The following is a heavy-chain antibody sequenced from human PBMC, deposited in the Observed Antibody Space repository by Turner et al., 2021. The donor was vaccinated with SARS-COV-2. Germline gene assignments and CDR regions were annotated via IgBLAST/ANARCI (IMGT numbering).Heavy chain of an antibody. CDR2: INHSGST. Sequence: QVQLQQWGAGLLKPSETLSLTCAVYGGSFSGYYWSWIRQPPGKGLEWIGEINHSGSTNYNPSLKSRVTISVDTSKNQFSLKLSSVTAADTAVYYCARQSEWELLGVLDAFDIWGQGTMVTVSS. CDR3: ARQSEWELLGVLDAFDI. J-gene: IGHJ3*02. D-gene: IGHD1-26*01. V-gene: IGHV4-34*01. CDR1: GGSFSGYY.